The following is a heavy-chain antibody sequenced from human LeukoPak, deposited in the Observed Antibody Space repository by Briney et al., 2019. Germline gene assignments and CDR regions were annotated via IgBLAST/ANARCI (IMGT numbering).Heavy chain of an antibody. CDR1: GGSISSYY. J-gene: IGHJ3*02. D-gene: IGHD1-26*01. CDR3: ARDHNCMGATRTFDI. V-gene: IGHV4-59*01. Sequence: PSETLSLTCTVSGGSISSYYWSWIRQPPGKGLEWIGYIYYSGSTNYNPSLKGRVTISVDTSKNQFSLKLSSVTAADTAVYYCARDHNCMGATRTFDIWGQGTMVTVSS. CDR2: IYYSGST.